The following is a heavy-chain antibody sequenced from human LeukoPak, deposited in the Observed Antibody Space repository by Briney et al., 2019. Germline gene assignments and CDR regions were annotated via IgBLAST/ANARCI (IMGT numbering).Heavy chain of an antibody. CDR3: ARPEYSSGWYQIDY. CDR1: GGSISSYY. V-gene: IGHV4-59*08. J-gene: IGHJ4*02. D-gene: IGHD6-19*01. Sequence: SETLSLTCTVSGGSISSYYWSWIRQPPGKGLEWIGYIYYSGTTNYNPSLKSRVTISVDTSKNQFSLKLSSVTAADTAVYYCARPEYSSGWYQIDYWGQGTLVTVSS. CDR2: IYYSGTT.